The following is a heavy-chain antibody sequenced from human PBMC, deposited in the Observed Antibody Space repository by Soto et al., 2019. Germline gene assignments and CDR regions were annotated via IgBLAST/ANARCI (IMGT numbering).Heavy chain of an antibody. Sequence: GGSLRLSCAASGFTFSSYGMHWVRQAPGKGLEWVAVISYDGSNKYYADSVKGRFTISRDNSKNTLYLQMNSLRAEDTAVYYCAKDQSPRSYCSSTSCATMVRVYYYGMDVWGQGTAVTVSS. CDR2: ISYDGSNK. V-gene: IGHV3-30*18. CDR3: AKDQSPRSYCSSTSCATMVRVYYYGMDV. D-gene: IGHD2-2*01. CDR1: GFTFSSYG. J-gene: IGHJ6*02.